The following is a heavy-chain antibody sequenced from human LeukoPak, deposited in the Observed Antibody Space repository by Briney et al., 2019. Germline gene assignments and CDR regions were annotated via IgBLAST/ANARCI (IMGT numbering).Heavy chain of an antibody. Sequence: GGSLRLSCAASGFTFSSYAMSWVRQAPGKGLEWVSAISGSGGSTYYADSVKGRFTISRDNSKNTLYLQMNSLRAEDTAVYYCAKRGAYGSGINMKGYFDYWGQGTLVTASS. CDR1: GFTFSSYA. J-gene: IGHJ4*02. D-gene: IGHD3-10*01. CDR3: AKRGAYGSGINMKGYFDY. CDR2: ISGSGGST. V-gene: IGHV3-23*01.